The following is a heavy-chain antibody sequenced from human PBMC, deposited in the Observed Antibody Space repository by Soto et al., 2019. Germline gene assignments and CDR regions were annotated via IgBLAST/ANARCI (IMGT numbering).Heavy chain of an antibody. D-gene: IGHD5-12*01. J-gene: IGHJ6*02. Sequence: ASVKVSCKASGYTFTSYAIGWVRQAPGQGLEWMGWISTYNGDTNYAQTFQGRVTMTTDTSTSTVHMEVRSLRSDDTAVYYCAREGVAPYYYYGMDVWGQGTPVTVSS. CDR1: GYTFTSYA. CDR2: ISTYNGDT. CDR3: AREGVAPYYYYGMDV. V-gene: IGHV1-18*01.